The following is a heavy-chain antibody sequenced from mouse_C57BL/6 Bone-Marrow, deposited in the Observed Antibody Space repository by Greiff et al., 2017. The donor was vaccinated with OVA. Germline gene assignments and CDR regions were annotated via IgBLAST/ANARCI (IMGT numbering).Heavy chain of an antibody. CDR2: IDPEDGDT. V-gene: IGHV14-1*01. CDR1: GFNIKDYY. Sequence: EVKLMESGAELVRPGASVKLSCTASGFNIKDYYMHWVKQRPEQSLEWIGRIDPEDGDTEYAPKFQGKDTMTADTSSNTAYLQLSSLTSEDTAVYYCTTDDGYYFDYWGQGTTLTVSS. J-gene: IGHJ2*01. D-gene: IGHD2-3*01. CDR3: TTDDGYYFDY.